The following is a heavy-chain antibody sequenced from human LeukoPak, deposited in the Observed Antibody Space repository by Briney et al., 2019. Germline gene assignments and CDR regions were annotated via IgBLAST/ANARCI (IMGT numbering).Heavy chain of an antibody. J-gene: IGHJ3*02. CDR2: ISYDGSNK. CDR3: AKADMGAFDI. Sequence: SYGIHWVRQAPGKGLEWVAVISYDGSNKYYADSVKGRFTISRDNSKNTLYLQMNSLRAEDTAVYYCAKADMGAFDIWGQGTMVTVSS. CDR1: SYG. V-gene: IGHV3-30*18. D-gene: IGHD2-15*01.